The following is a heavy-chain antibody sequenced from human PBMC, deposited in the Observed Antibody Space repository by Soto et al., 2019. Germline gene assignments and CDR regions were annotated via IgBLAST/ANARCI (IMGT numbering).Heavy chain of an antibody. CDR1: EYSFAGYW. J-gene: IGHJ4*02. V-gene: IGHV5-10-1*01. CDR2: IDPSDSQT. Sequence: GESLTISCKGSEYSFAGYWITWVRQKPGKGLEWMGRIDPSDSQTYYSPSFRGHVTISATKSITTVFLQWSSLRASDTAMYYCARQIYDSDTGPNFQYYFDSWGQGTPVTVS. CDR3: ARQIYDSDTGPNFQYYFDS. D-gene: IGHD3-22*01.